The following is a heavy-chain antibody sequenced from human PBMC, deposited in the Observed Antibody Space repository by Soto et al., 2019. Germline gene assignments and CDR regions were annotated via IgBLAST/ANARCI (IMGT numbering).Heavy chain of an antibody. J-gene: IGHJ4*02. Sequence: QVQLQQWGAGLLKPSETLSLTCAVYGGSCSGYYWSWIRQPPGKGLEWIGEINHSGSTNYNPSLKSRVTISVDTSKNQFSLKLSSVTAADTAVYYCARVRRRRYFDWLLPRFDYWGQGTLVTVSS. D-gene: IGHD3-9*01. CDR1: GGSCSGYY. CDR2: INHSGST. V-gene: IGHV4-34*01. CDR3: ARVRRRRYFDWLLPRFDY.